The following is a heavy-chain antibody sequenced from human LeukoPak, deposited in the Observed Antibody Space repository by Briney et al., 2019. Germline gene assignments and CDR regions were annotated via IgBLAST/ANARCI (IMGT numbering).Heavy chain of an antibody. J-gene: IGHJ4*02. CDR1: GFVFSDDS. CDR2: VRGSGSGSGSGM. D-gene: IGHD7-27*01. V-gene: IGHV3-48*04. Sequence: GGSLRLSCAASGFVFSDDSMRWVRQAPGKGLEWVSNVRGSGSGSGSGMYYADSVKGRFTISRDNAKNSLYLQMSSLRAEDTAFYYCARDNNWGFDFWGQGALVTVSS. CDR3: ARDNNWGFDF.